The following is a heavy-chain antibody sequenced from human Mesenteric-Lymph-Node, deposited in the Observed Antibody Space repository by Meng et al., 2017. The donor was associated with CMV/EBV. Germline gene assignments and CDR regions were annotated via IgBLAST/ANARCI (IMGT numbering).Heavy chain of an antibody. Sequence: GESLKISCVASEFTFSRYSMTWVRQAPGKGLEWVANIKQDGSEKYYVDSVKGRFTISRDNAKNSLYLQMNSLRAEDTAVYYCARKHDFWSGYYLYYYGMDVWGQGTTVTVSS. CDR2: IKQDGSEK. CDR1: EFTFSRYS. CDR3: ARKHDFWSGYYLYYYGMDV. J-gene: IGHJ6*02. D-gene: IGHD3-3*01. V-gene: IGHV3-7*01.